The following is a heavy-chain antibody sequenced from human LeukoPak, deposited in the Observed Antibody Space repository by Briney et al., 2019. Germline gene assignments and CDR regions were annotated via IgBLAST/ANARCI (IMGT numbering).Heavy chain of an antibody. CDR1: GGSISSYY. CDR3: ARSVEGYCSGGSCYSYYYYMDV. D-gene: IGHD2-15*01. CDR2: IYYTGST. J-gene: IGHJ6*03. Sequence: KTSETPSLTCTVSGGSISSYYWSWIRQPPGKGLEWIGYIYYTGSTNYNPSLKSRVTISVDTSKNQFSLKLSSVTAADTAVYYCARSVEGYCSGGSCYSYYYYMDVWGKGTTVTVSS. V-gene: IGHV4-59*01.